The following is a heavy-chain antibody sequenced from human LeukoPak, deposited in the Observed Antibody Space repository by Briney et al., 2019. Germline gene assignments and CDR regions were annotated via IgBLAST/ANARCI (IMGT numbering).Heavy chain of an antibody. J-gene: IGHJ6*03. V-gene: IGHV1-2*02. CDR1: GYTFTAYY. CDR2: INPNSGGT. D-gene: IGHD1-26*01. CDR3: ARVPSGSYYYYYYMDV. Sequence: ASVKVSCKTSGYTFTAYYIHWVRQAPGQGLEWMGWINPNSGGTNYAQKLQGRVTMTTDTSTSTAYMELRSLRSDDTAVYYCARVPSGSYYYYYYMDVWGKGTTVTISS.